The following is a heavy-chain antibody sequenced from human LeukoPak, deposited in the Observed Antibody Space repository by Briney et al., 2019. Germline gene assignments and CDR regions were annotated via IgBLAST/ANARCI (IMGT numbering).Heavy chain of an antibody. CDR1: GFTFSSYA. J-gene: IGHJ4*02. Sequence: GGSLKLSCAASGFTFSSYAMSWVRQAPGKGLEWVSAITDSGGSTSYADSVRGRFTISRDNSKNTLYLQMNSLRAEDTAVYYCAKDTSARRGSLNGWGQGTLVTVSS. CDR2: ITDSGGST. V-gene: IGHV3-23*01. CDR3: AKDTSARRGSLNG. D-gene: IGHD3-16*02.